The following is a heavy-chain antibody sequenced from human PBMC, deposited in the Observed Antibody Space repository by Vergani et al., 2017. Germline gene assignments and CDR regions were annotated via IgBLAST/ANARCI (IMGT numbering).Heavy chain of an antibody. D-gene: IGHD3-10*01. CDR3: ARRVTMVRGVISKYDAFDI. Sequence: EVQLVQSGAEVKKPGESLKISCKGSGYSFTSYWIGWVRQMPGKGLEWMGIIYPGDSDTRYSPSFQGQVTISADKSISTAYLQWSSLKGSDTAMYYCARRVTMVRGVISKYDAFDIWGQGTMVTVSS. CDR2: IYPGDSDT. V-gene: IGHV5-51*01. CDR1: GYSFTSYW. J-gene: IGHJ3*02.